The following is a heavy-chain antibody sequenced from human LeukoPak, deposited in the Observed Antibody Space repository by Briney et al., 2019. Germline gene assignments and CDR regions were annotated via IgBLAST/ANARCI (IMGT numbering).Heavy chain of an antibody. CDR1: GFTFTDHF. Sequence: PGGSLRLSCVASGFTFTDHFMSWVRQAPGKGLEWVANITPDGSVKFYLDSVKGRFTISRDNAKNSVYLQMNSLRAEDTALYYCARAVDVADYWGQGTLVTVSS. J-gene: IGHJ4*02. CDR3: ARAVDVADY. D-gene: IGHD3-10*02. CDR2: ITPDGSVK. V-gene: IGHV3-7*01.